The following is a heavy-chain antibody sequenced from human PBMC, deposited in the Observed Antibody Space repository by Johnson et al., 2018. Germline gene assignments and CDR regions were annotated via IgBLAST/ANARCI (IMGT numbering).Heavy chain of an antibody. V-gene: IGHV3-7*01. J-gene: IGHJ6*03. D-gene: IGHD6-13*01. CDR2: IKQDESEE. Sequence: VQLVQSGGGLVQPGGSLRLSCAASGFTFRSYCMTWVRQAPGKGLEWVANIKQDESEEYYVASVKGRFPIPSAKSKNSLYLQMNSLRAEETAVYYWARAHALYSNSAPYYYYMDVWGKGTTVTVSS. CDR1: GFTFRSYC. CDR3: ARAHALYSNSAPYYYYMDV.